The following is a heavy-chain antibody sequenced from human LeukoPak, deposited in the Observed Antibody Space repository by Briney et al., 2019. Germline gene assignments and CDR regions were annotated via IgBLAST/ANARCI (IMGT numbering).Heavy chain of an antibody. Sequence: ASVKVSCEASGYTFTSYGISWVRQAPGQGLEWMGWISAYNGNTNYAQKLQGRVTMTTDTSTSTAYMELRSLRSDDTAVYYCAREWRIAARRGFDYWGQGTLVTVSS. J-gene: IGHJ4*02. CDR1: GYTFTSYG. CDR3: AREWRIAARRGFDY. D-gene: IGHD6-6*01. V-gene: IGHV1-18*01. CDR2: ISAYNGNT.